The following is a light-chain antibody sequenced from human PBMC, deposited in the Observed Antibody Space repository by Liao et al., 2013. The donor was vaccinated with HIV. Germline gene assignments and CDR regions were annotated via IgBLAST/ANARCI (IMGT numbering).Light chain of an antibody. Sequence: SYELTQPPSVSVSPGQTARITCSGDALPKQYAYWYQQKPGQAPVLVIYKDTERPSGIPERFSGSSSGTTVTLTISGVQAEDEADYYCQAWDSNSWVFGGGTELTVL. J-gene: IGLJ3*02. CDR2: KDT. CDR3: QAWDSNSWV. CDR1: ALPKQY. V-gene: IGLV3-25*03.